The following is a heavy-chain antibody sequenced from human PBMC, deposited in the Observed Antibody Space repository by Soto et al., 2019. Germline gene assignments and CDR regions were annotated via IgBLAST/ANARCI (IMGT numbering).Heavy chain of an antibody. CDR1: GDSIISSDFY. D-gene: IGHD3-3*02. J-gene: IGHJ5*02. CDR3: ARHSLALRKNNWFDP. Sequence: TLSLTCTVSGDSIISSDFYWGWVRHPPGKGLEWIGSIFYLGSSYYNPSLKSRVTMSVDTSKNQFSLRLRSVTAADTALYFCARHSLALRKNNWFDPWGQGIMVTVSS. V-gene: IGHV4-39*01. CDR2: IFYLGSS.